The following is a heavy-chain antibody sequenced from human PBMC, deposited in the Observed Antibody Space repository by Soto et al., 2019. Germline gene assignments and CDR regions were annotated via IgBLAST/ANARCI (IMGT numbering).Heavy chain of an antibody. V-gene: IGHV1-2*02. CDR1: GYIFTDYY. CDR2: ITPNTGDT. CDR3: AILPYSGLGY. Sequence: QVQLVQSGAEVKKPGASVKVSCKASGYIFTDYYIHWVRQAPGQGLEWLGWITPNTGDTNYAQNFQGRVTMTRDTSITTAYMALSRLGSDDTAVYYCAILPYSGLGYWGRGTLVTVSS. J-gene: IGHJ4*02. D-gene: IGHD2-21*01.